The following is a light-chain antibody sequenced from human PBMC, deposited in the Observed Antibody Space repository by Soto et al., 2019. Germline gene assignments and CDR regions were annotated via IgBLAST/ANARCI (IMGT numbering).Light chain of an antibody. CDR1: RSDVGSYNL. V-gene: IGLV2-23*01. CDR3: CSYAGSSPYV. CDR2: EGS. J-gene: IGLJ1*01. Sequence: ALTQPASVSGSPGQSITISCTGTRSDVGSYNLVSWYQQHPGKAPKLMIYEGSKRPSGVSNRFSGSKSGNTASLTISGLQAEDEADYYCCSYAGSSPYVFGTGTKVTVL.